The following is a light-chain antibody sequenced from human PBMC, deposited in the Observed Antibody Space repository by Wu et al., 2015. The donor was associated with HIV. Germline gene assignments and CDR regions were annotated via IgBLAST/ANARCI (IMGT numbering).Light chain of an antibody. CDR1: ENINRW. CDR2: GAS. Sequence: DIHVIQSPSTLSASIGDRVTITCRATENINRWLAWYQHKPGKAPKVLIYGASTLEGGVPSRFSGSGSGTEFTLTINKLEADDFATYYCQQYNSYSTSFGQGTKLE. J-gene: IGKJ2*03. CDR3: QQYNSYSTS. V-gene: IGKV1-5*03.